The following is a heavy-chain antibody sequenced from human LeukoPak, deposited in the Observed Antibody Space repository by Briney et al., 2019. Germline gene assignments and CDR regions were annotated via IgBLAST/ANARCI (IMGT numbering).Heavy chain of an antibody. Sequence: GGSLRLSCAASGFTFSSYSMNWVRQAPGKGLEWVSSISSSSSYIYYADSVKGRFTISRDNAKNSLYLQMNSLRAEDTVVYYCAREGGVVVPAAEGDYYYYGMDVWGQGTTVTVSS. CDR3: AREGGVVVPAAEGDYYYYGMDV. J-gene: IGHJ6*02. CDR2: ISSSSSYI. CDR1: GFTFSSYS. V-gene: IGHV3-21*01. D-gene: IGHD2-2*01.